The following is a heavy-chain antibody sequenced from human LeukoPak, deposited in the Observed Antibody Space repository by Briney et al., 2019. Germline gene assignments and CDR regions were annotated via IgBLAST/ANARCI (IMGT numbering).Heavy chain of an antibody. V-gene: IGHV4-38-2*02. CDR3: ARPDSLTYYFDY. Sequence: SETLSLTCTVSGYSISSGYYWSWIRQPPGKGLEWIGEINHSGSTNYNPSLKSRVTISVDTSKNQFSLKLSSVTAADTAVYYCARPDSLTYYFDYWGQGTLVTVSS. J-gene: IGHJ4*02. CDR2: INHSGST. CDR1: GYSISSGYY. D-gene: IGHD3-16*01.